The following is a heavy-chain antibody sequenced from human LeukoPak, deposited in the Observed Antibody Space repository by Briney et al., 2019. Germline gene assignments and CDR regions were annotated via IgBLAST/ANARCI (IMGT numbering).Heavy chain of an antibody. CDR1: GFTVSSNY. D-gene: IGHD4-17*01. CDR2: IYSGGST. J-gene: IGHJ6*02. Sequence: PGGSLRLSCAASGFTVSSNYMSWVRQAPGKGLEWVSVIYSGGSTYYADSVKGRFTISRDNSKNTLYLQMNSLRAEDTAVYYCARYDYGDYYYYGMDVWGQGTRSPSP. V-gene: IGHV3-53*01. CDR3: ARYDYGDYYYYGMDV.